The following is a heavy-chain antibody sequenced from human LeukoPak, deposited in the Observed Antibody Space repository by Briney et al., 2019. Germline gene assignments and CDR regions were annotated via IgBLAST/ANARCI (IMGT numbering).Heavy chain of an antibody. CDR3: ARDTVHLHCSSTSCYYYYYMDV. D-gene: IGHD2-2*01. CDR1: GFTFSSYA. V-gene: IGHV3-23*01. J-gene: IGHJ6*03. Sequence: PGGSLRLSCAASGFTFSSYAMSWVRQAPGKGLEWVSAISGSGGSTYYADSVKGRFTISRDNFKNTLYLQMNSLRVEDTAVYCCARDTVHLHCSSTSCYYYYYMDVWGKGTTVTISS. CDR2: ISGSGGST.